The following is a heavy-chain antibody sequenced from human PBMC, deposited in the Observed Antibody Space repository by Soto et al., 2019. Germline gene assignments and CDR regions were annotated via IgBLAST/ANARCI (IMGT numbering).Heavy chain of an antibody. V-gene: IGHV1-3*01. D-gene: IGHD2-15*01. J-gene: IGHJ4*02. CDR1: GYTFTSYA. Sequence: QVQLVQSGAEVKKPGASVKVSCKASGYTFTSYAMHWVRQAPGQRLEWMGWINAGNGNTKYSQKFQGRFTITSDTSASTAYMELSSLRSEDTAVYYCARDPRGVVPNPHWGQGPLVTVSS. CDR2: INAGNGNT. CDR3: ARDPRGVVPNPH.